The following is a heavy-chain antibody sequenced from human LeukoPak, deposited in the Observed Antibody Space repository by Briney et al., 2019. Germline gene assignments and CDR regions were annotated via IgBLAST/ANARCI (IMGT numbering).Heavy chain of an antibody. Sequence: SQTLSLTCAISGDSVSSNSAAWNWIRQSPSRGLEWLGRTYYRSKWYNDYAVSVKSRITINPDTSKNQFSLQLNSVTPEDTAVYYCARDLRSPWYHYYYMDVWGKGTTVTVSS. D-gene: IGHD6-19*01. V-gene: IGHV6-1*01. CDR2: TYYRSKWYN. CDR3: ARDLRSPWYHYYYMDV. J-gene: IGHJ6*03. CDR1: GDSVSSNSAA.